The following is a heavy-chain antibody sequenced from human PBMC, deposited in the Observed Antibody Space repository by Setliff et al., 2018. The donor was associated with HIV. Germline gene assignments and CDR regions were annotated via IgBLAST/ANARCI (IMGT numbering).Heavy chain of an antibody. Sequence: GGSLRLSCAASGFTFSSYWMSWVRQAPGKGLEWVANIKQDGSEKYYVDSVKGRFTISRDNAKNSLYLQMNSLRAEDTAVYYCARVHLTTNAVYGVVSNWFDPWGQGALVTVSS. V-gene: IGHV3-7*01. CDR1: GFTFSSYW. D-gene: IGHD3-3*01. J-gene: IGHJ5*02. CDR2: IKQDGSEK. CDR3: ARVHLTTNAVYGVVSNWFDP.